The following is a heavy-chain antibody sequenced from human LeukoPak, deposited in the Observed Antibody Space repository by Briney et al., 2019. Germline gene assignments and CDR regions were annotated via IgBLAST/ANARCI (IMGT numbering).Heavy chain of an antibody. CDR3: ARDSGGRVYNY. J-gene: IGHJ4*02. CDR1: GGSISDYY. V-gene: IGHV4-59*12. CDR2: IYYSGRT. D-gene: IGHD6-13*01. Sequence: SETLSLTCTVSGGSISDYYWNWMRQPPGKGLEWIGYIYYSGRTNYNPSLKSRVSISVDTSKNQFSLKLSSVTAADTAVYYCARDSGGRVYNYWGQGTLVTVSS.